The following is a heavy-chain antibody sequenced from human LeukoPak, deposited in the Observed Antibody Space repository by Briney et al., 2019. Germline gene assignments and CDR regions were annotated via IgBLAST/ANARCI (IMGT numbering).Heavy chain of an antibody. CDR1: GGSISSYY. CDR2: IYYSGST. Sequence: SETLSLTCTVSGGSISSYYWSWIRQPPGKGLEWIGYIYYSGSTNYNPSLKSRVTISVDTSKNQFSLKLSSVTAADTAVYYCARGRLRLGELYPYYFDYWGQGTLVTASS. V-gene: IGHV4-59*01. CDR3: ARGRLRLGELYPYYFDY. J-gene: IGHJ4*02. D-gene: IGHD3-16*01.